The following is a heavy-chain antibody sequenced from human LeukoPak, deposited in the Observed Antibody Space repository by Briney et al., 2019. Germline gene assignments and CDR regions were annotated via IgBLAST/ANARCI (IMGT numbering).Heavy chain of an antibody. CDR1: GFTFSTYA. J-gene: IGHJ6*02. V-gene: IGHV3-23*01. D-gene: IGHD6-13*01. CDR3: AKDTIYSSSPSGGMAV. Sequence: GGSLRLSCAASGFTFSTYAMSWVRQAPGKGLEWVSTISGGASNTYYADSVKGRFTVSRDNSKNTVHLQMNGLRAEDAAIYYCAKDTIYSSSPSGGMAVWGQGTTVTVSS. CDR2: ISGGASNT.